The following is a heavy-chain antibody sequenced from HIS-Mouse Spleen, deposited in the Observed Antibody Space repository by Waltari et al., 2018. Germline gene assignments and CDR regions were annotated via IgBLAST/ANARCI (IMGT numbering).Heavy chain of an antibody. CDR1: GGSISSSSYY. D-gene: IGHD6-13*01. CDR3: AREIPYSSSWYDWYFDL. V-gene: IGHV4-39*07. J-gene: IGHJ2*01. CDR2: IYYRGGT. Sequence: QLQLQESGPGLVKPSETLSLTCTVSGGSISSSSYYWGWTRQPPGKGLEGTGGIYYRGGTSYNPSLKSRVTISVDTSKNQFSLKLSSVTAADTAVYYCAREIPYSSSWYDWYFDLWGRGTLVTVSS.